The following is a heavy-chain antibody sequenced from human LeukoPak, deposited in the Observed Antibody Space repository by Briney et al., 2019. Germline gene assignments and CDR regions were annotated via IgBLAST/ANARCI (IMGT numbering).Heavy chain of an antibody. CDR1: AGSFSGYY. V-gene: IGHV4-34*01. Sequence: SETLSLTWAVDAGSFSGYYWSWIRQPPGKGLEWIGETNHSGSTNCNPSLKSRVTISVDTSKNQFSLKRSSVTAADTAVYYCASDMDVWGKGTTVTVSS. CDR3: ASDMDV. CDR2: TNHSGST. J-gene: IGHJ6*03.